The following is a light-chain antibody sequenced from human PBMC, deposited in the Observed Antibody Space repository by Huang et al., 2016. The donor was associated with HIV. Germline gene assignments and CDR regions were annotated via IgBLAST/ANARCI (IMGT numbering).Light chain of an antibody. CDR1: QSIRSW. J-gene: IGKJ2*02. CDR2: RAS. CDR3: HQYNTYPCT. Sequence: DIHMTQSPSTLSASVGDRVTITCRASQSIRSWLAWYQQKQGKAPKILIYRASSLERGVPSRYSGSGSGTEFTLTISSLQSDDFATYYCHQYNTYPCTFGQGTKLEI. V-gene: IGKV1-5*03.